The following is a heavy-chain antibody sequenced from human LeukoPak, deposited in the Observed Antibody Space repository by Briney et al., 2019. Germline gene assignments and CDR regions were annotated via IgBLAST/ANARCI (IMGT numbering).Heavy chain of an antibody. CDR1: GFSFSSYW. CDR3: ARGVDIVGATTAFDI. CDR2: IKQDGSEK. Sequence: PGGSLRLSCEGSGFSFSSYWMSWVRQAPGKGLEWVANIKQDGSEKYYVDSVKGRFTISRDNAKNSLYLQMNSLRAEDTAVYYCARGVDIVGATTAFDIWGQGTMVTVSS. V-gene: IGHV3-7*04. D-gene: IGHD1-26*01. J-gene: IGHJ3*02.